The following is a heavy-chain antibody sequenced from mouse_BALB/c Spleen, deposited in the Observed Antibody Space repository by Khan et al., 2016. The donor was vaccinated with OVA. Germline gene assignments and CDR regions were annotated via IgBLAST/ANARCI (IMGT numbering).Heavy chain of an antibody. CDR1: GFTFSDYY. Sequence: EVELVESGGGLVKPGGSLKLSCAASGFTFSDYYMYWVRQTPEKGLEWVATISDGGSYTYYPDSVKGLFTISRDDIKNNLYLQMSRLKSEDTAMYYCARCFYGDPFAYWGQGTLVTVSA. D-gene: IGHD2-13*01. V-gene: IGHV5-4*02. J-gene: IGHJ3*01. CDR3: ARCFYGDPFAY. CDR2: ISDGGSYT.